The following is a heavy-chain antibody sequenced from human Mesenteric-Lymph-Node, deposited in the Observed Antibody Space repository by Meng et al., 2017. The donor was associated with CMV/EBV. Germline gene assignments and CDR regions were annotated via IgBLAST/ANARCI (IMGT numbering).Heavy chain of an antibody. J-gene: IGHJ3*02. Sequence: GESLKISCAASGFTFSDYYMSWIRQAPGKGLEWVSYISSSGSTIYYADSVKGRFTISRDNAKNSLYLQMNSLRAEDTAVYYCARDPVVGADGDAFDIWGQGTMVTVSS. D-gene: IGHD1-26*01. CDR1: GFTFSDYY. CDR2: ISSSGSTI. V-gene: IGHV3-11*01. CDR3: ARDPVVGADGDAFDI.